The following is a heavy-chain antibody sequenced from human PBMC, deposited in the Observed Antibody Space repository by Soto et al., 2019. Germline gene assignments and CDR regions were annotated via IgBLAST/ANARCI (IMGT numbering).Heavy chain of an antibody. CDR2: ISSSSSYT. CDR1: GFTFSDYY. V-gene: IGHV3-11*06. D-gene: IGHD2-8*01. J-gene: IGHJ3*02. CDR3: ARVLSSNGAFDI. Sequence: GGSLRLSCAASGFTFSDYYMSWIRQAPGKGLEWVSYISSSSSYTNYADSVKGRFTISRDNAKNSLYLQMNSLRAEDTAVYYCARVLSSNGAFDIWGQGTMVTVSS.